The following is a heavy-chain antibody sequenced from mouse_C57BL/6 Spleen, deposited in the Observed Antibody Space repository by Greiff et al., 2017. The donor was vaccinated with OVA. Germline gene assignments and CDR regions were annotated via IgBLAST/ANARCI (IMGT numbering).Heavy chain of an antibody. Sequence: QVQLKQSGAELARPGASVKMSCKASGYTFTSYTMHWVKQRPGQGLEWIGYINPSSGYTKYNQKFKDKATLTADKSSSTAYRQLSSLTSEDSEVYDCASRYGSSSYGYFDVWGTGTTVTVSS. CDR2: INPSSGYT. CDR3: ASRYGSSSYGYFDV. D-gene: IGHD1-1*01. J-gene: IGHJ1*03. V-gene: IGHV1-4*01. CDR1: GYTFTSYT.